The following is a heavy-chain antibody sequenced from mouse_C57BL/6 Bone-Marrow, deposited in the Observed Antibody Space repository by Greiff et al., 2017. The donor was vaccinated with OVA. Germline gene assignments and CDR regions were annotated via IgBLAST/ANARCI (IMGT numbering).Heavy chain of an antibody. CDR2: ISDGGSYT. CDR3: ARGGDYYYGSSS. V-gene: IGHV5-4*03. CDR1: GFTFSSYA. Sequence: EVKLMESGGGLVKPGGSLKLSCAASGFTFSSYAMSWVRQTPEKRLEWVATISDGGSYTYYPDNVKGRFTISRDNAKNNLYLQMSHLKSEDTAMYYCARGGDYYYGSSSWGQGTLVTVSA. D-gene: IGHD1-1*01. J-gene: IGHJ3*01.